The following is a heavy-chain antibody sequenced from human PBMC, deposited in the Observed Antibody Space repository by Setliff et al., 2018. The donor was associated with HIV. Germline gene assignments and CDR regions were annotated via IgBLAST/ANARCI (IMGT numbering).Heavy chain of an antibody. CDR2: INHSGST. CDR3: AREPTGGWFDP. CDR1: GGSFSGYY. J-gene: IGHJ5*02. D-gene: IGHD3-10*01. Sequence: ETLSLTCAVYGGSFSGYYWSWIRQPPGKGLEWIGEINHSGSTNYNPSLKSRVTISVDTSKNQFSLKLSSVTAADTAVYYCAREPTGGWFDPWGQGTLVTVSS. V-gene: IGHV4-34*01.